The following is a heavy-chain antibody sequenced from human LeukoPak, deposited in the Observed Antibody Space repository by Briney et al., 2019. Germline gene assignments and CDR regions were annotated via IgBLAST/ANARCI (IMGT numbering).Heavy chain of an antibody. J-gene: IGHJ4*02. V-gene: IGHV1-69*13. CDR3: ARDYMAYYYGSGSYFDY. CDR1: GYTFTGYY. Sequence: ASVKVSCKASGYTFTGYYMHWVRQAPGQGLEWMGGIIPIFGTANYAQKFQGRVTITADESTSTAYMELSSLRSEDTAVYYCARDYMAYYYGSGSYFDYWGQGTLVTVSS. CDR2: IIPIFGTA. D-gene: IGHD3-10*01.